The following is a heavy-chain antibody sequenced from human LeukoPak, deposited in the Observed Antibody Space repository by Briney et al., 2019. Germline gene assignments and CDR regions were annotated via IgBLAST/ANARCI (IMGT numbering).Heavy chain of an antibody. V-gene: IGHV3-15*07. J-gene: IGHJ3*02. CDR2: IKSKTDGGTT. CDR3: TTAYCGGDCYWPLSAFNI. CDR1: GFTFSNAW. D-gene: IGHD2-21*02. Sequence: GGSLRLSCAASGFTFSNAWMNWVRQAPGKGLEWVGRIKSKTDGGTTDYAAPVKGRFTISTDDSKTTLDLRLNSLKTEDTAVYYCTTAYCGGDCYWPLSAFNIWGQGTMVTVSS.